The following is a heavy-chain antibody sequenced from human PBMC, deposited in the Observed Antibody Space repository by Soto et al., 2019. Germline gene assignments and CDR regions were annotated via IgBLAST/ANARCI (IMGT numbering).Heavy chain of an antibody. J-gene: IGHJ6*02. CDR1: GYTFTSYD. Sequence: QVQLVQSGAEVKKPGASVKVSCKASGYTFTSYDINWVRQATGQGLEWMGWMNPNSGNTGYAQKFRGRVTMTRNTSISTAYMELSSLRSEDTTVYYCARERTGTASMDVWGQGTTVTVSS. CDR3: ARERTGTASMDV. CDR2: MNPNSGNT. D-gene: IGHD1-1*01. V-gene: IGHV1-8*01.